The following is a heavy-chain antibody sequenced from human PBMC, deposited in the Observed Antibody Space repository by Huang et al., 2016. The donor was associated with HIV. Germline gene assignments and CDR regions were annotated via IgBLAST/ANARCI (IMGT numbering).Heavy chain of an antibody. CDR1: GGSVSSRNYY. J-gene: IGHJ5*02. V-gene: IGHV4-39*01. D-gene: IGHD2-2*01. Sequence: QLQLQESGPGLVKPSQNLSLTCTVFGGSVSSRNYYWAWSRQTPGKGLEGIGSIHHSGTAYYNRTLKSRVSMIVDKSKNQFSLEVTSATAADSAIYYCARQGGDCTSISCYLSWFDPWGQGTLVTVSS. CDR2: IHHSGTA. CDR3: ARQGGDCTSISCYLSWFDP.